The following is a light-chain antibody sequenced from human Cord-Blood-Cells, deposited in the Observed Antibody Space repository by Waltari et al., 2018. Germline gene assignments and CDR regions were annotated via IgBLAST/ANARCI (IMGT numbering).Light chain of an antibody. CDR2: AAS. Sequence: VKMTQFSSSLSASVGHTVTITCRASQSISSYLNWYQQKPGKAPKLLIYAASSLQSGVPSRFSGSGSGTDFTLTISSLQPEDFATYYCQQSYSTPRTFGQGTKVELK. CDR1: QSISSY. J-gene: IGKJ1*01. CDR3: QQSYSTPRT. V-gene: IGKV1-39*01.